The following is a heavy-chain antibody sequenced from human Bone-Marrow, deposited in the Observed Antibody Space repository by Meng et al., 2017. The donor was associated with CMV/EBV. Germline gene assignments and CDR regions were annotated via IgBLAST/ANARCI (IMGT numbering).Heavy chain of an antibody. CDR3: ARGLGAPDY. Sequence: GESLKISCAASGFTFSSYSMNWVRQAPGKGLEWVSSISSSSSYIYYADSVKGRFTISRDNAKNSLYVEMNSLRVEDTGVYYCARGLGAPDYWGQGTLVTASS. J-gene: IGHJ4*02. CDR1: GFTFSSYS. CDR2: ISSSSSYI. V-gene: IGHV3-21*01. D-gene: IGHD1-26*01.